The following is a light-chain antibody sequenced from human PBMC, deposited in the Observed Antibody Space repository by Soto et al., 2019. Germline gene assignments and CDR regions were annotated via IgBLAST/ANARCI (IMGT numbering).Light chain of an antibody. CDR1: QSVSSSY. CDR3: QQYDSSLFT. V-gene: IGKV3-20*01. J-gene: IGKJ3*01. Sequence: EIVLTQSPGTLSLSPGERATLSCRASQSVSSSYLAWYQQKPGQAPRLLIYGASSRATGIPDRFSGSGSRTDFTLTISRLEPEDFAVSYCQQYDSSLFTFGPGTKVDIK. CDR2: GAS.